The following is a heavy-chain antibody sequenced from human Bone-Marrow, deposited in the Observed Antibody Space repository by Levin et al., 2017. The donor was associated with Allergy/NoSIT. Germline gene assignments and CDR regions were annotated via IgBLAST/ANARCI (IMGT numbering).Heavy chain of an antibody. CDR2: IWYDGSNK. V-gene: IGHV3-33*01. Sequence: GESLKISCAASGFTFSSYGMHWVRQAPGKGLEWVAVIWYDGSNKYYADSVKGRFTISRDNSKNTLYLQMNSLRAEDTAVYYCARGYLAADYYYGMDVWGQGTTVTVSS. D-gene: IGHD2-15*01. CDR3: ARGYLAADYYYGMDV. J-gene: IGHJ6*02. CDR1: GFTFSSYG.